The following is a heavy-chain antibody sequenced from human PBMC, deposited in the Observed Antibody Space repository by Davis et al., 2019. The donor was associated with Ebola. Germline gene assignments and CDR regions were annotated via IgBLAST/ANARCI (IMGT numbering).Heavy chain of an antibody. J-gene: IGHJ3*02. V-gene: IGHV1-46*03. CDR3: TTPGGQDSGYDVFDI. CDR2: INPNDGRT. CDR1: GYKLTSYA. D-gene: IGHD5-12*01. Sequence: ASVKVSCKASGYKLTSYAMNWVRQAPGQGLEWMGMINPNDGRTIYAQKFQGRVTVTRDTSTTTVYMDLSSLRSEDTALYYCTTPGGQDSGYDVFDIWGQGTMVTVSS.